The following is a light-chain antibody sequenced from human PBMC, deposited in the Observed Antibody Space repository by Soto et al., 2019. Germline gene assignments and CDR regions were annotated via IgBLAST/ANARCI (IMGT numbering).Light chain of an antibody. CDR1: SSDVGGYNY. V-gene: IGLV2-14*01. CDR2: DVS. J-gene: IGLJ2*01. Sequence: QSVLTQPASVSGSPGQSITISCTGTSSDVGGYNYVSWYQQHPGKAPKLMIYDVSDRPSGVSNRFSGSKSGNTASLTISGLQAEAEADYYCSSYTSSSTLVFGGGTKLTGL. CDR3: SSYTSSSTLV.